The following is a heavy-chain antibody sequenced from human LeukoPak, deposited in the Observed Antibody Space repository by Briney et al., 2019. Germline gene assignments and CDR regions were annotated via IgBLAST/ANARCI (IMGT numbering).Heavy chain of an antibody. D-gene: IGHD2-2*01. CDR2: IIPIFGTA. CDR1: GGTFSSYA. CDR3: ARDPSEYHLLYYFDY. Sequence: GASVKVSCKASGGTFSSYAISWVRQAPGQGLEWMGGIIPIFGTANYAQKFQGRVTITADESTSTAYMELSSLRSEDTAVYYCARDPSEYHLLYYFDYWGQGTLVTVSS. V-gene: IGHV1-69*13. J-gene: IGHJ4*02.